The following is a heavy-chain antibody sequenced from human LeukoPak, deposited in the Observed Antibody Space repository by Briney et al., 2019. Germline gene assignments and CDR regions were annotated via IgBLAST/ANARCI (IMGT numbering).Heavy chain of an antibody. V-gene: IGHV3-53*01. CDR3: ANDLHILAVANDAFDI. D-gene: IGHD6-19*01. J-gene: IGHJ3*02. CDR2: IYSGGST. Sequence: GGSLRLSCAASGFTVSSNYMSWVRQAPGKGLEWVSVIYSGGSTYYADSVKDRFTISRDNSKNTLYLQMNSLRAEDTAVYYCANDLHILAVANDAFDIWGQGTMVTVSS. CDR1: GFTVSSNY.